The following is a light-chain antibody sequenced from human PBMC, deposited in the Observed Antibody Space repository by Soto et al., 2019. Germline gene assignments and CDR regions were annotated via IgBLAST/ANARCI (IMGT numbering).Light chain of an antibody. Sequence: EVVMTQSPATLSVSPGERATLSCRASQSVSNNLAWYQQKPGQAPRLLMYGASTRATGIPARFSGSRSGTEFTLTISSLQSEDFAVYYCQQYNNWPRTFGQGTKVDI. CDR1: QSVSNN. V-gene: IGKV3-15*01. CDR2: GAS. J-gene: IGKJ1*01. CDR3: QQYNNWPRT.